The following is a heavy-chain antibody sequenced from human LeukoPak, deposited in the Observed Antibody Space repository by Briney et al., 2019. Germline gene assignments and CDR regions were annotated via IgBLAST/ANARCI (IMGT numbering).Heavy chain of an antibody. D-gene: IGHD6-13*01. CDR1: GFTFGDYA. CDR3: AKGSAAAAVPFDY. CDR2: ISWNSGSI. J-gene: IGHJ4*02. Sequence: GGSLRLSCAASGFTFGDYAMHWVRQAPGKGLEWVSGISWNSGSIGYADSVKGRFTISRDNAKNSLYLQMNSLRAEDTALYYCAKGSAAAAVPFDYWGQGTLVTVSS. V-gene: IGHV3-9*01.